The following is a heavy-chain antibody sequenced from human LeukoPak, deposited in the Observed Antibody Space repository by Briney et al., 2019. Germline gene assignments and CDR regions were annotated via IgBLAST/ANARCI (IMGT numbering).Heavy chain of an antibody. D-gene: IGHD4-17*01. Sequence: GGSLRLSCAASGFTFSSYEMNWVRLAPGKGLEWVSYISSSGSNIYYADSVKGRFTISRDNAKNSLYLQMSNLRAEDTAVYYCARENGYGDRPFDYWGQGTLVTVSS. J-gene: IGHJ4*02. V-gene: IGHV3-48*03. CDR1: GFTFSSYE. CDR3: ARENGYGDRPFDY. CDR2: ISSSGSNI.